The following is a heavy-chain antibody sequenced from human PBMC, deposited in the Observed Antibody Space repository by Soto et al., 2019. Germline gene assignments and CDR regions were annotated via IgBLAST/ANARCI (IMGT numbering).Heavy chain of an antibody. Sequence: KQSPTLSLTCAISGDSVSSNSAAWNWIRQSPSRGLEWLGRTYYRSKWYNDYAVSVKSRITINPDTSKNQFSLQLNSVTPEDTAVYYCARAWSGSKNYYYYYYYMDVWGKGTTVTVSS. J-gene: IGHJ6*03. D-gene: IGHD3-3*01. CDR1: GDSVSSNSAA. CDR2: TYYRSKWYN. V-gene: IGHV6-1*01. CDR3: ARAWSGSKNYYYYYYYMDV.